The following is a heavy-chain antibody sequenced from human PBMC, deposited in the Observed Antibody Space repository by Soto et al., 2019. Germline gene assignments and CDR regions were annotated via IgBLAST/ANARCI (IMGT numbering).Heavy chain of an antibody. CDR2: IKSKTDGGTT. D-gene: IGHD3-3*01. CDR1: GFTFSNAW. J-gene: IGHJ6*02. Sequence: LRLSCAASGFTFSNAWMSWVRQAPGKGLEWVGRIKSKTDGGTTDYAAPVKGRFTISRDDSKNTLCLQMNSLKTEDTAVYYCTTDVTIFGVVSVYYYYGMDVWGQGTTVTVSS. V-gene: IGHV3-15*01. CDR3: TTDVTIFGVVSVYYYYGMDV.